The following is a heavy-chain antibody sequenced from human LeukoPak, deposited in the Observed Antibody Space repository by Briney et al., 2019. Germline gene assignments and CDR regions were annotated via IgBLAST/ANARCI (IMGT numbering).Heavy chain of an antibody. Sequence: PGGSLRLSCAASGFTFSDYSMNWVRQAPGKGLEWVSYISSSISTIYYADSVKGRFTISRDNAKNSLYLQMNSLRAEDTAVYYCARVGFAGRLDYRGQGSLGTVSP. CDR3: ARVGFAGRLDY. CDR2: ISSSISTI. CDR1: GFTFSDYS. V-gene: IGHV3-48*01. J-gene: IGHJ4*02. D-gene: IGHD3-3*01.